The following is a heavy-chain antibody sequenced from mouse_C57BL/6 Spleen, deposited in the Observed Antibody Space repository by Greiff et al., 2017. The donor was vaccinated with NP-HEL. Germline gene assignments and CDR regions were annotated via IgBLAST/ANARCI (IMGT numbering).Heavy chain of an antibody. Sequence: DVMLVESGGGLVKPGGSLKLSCAASGFTFSSYAMSWVRQTPEKRLEWVATISDGGSYTYYPDNVKGRFTISRDNAKNNLYLQMSHLKSEDTAMYYCARGYSNFLYYYAMDYWGQGTSVTVSS. CDR2: ISDGGSYT. D-gene: IGHD2-5*01. CDR1: GFTFSSYA. CDR3: ARGYSNFLYYYAMDY. V-gene: IGHV5-4*03. J-gene: IGHJ4*01.